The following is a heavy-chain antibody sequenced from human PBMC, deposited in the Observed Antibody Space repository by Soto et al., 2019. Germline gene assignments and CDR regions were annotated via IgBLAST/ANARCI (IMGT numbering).Heavy chain of an antibody. D-gene: IGHD5-12*01. CDR2: IYYSGST. J-gene: IGHJ4*02. Sequence: PSETLSLTCTVSGGSISSYYWSWIRQPPGKGLEWIGYIYYSGSTNYNPSLKSRVTISVDTSKNQFSLKLSSVTAADTAVYYCARGDGYNWQRGFYFDYWGQGTLVTVSS. V-gene: IGHV4-59*01. CDR1: GGSISSYY. CDR3: ARGDGYNWQRGFYFDY.